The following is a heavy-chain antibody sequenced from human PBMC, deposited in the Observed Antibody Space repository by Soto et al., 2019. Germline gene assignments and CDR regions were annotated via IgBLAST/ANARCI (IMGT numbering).Heavy chain of an antibody. Sequence: APVKVSCKASGYTFTSSGISWVRQAPGQGLEWMGWISDYNGNTNYAQKFQGRVTMTTDTSTSTAYMELRSLTSDDTAVFYCARESSGWYNLYGMDVWGQGTTVTVSS. J-gene: IGHJ6*02. D-gene: IGHD6-19*01. CDR1: GYTFTSSG. CDR2: ISDYNGNT. CDR3: ARESSGWYNLYGMDV. V-gene: IGHV1-18*01.